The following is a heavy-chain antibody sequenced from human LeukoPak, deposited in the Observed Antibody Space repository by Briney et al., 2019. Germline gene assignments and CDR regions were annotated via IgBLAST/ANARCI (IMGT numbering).Heavy chain of an antibody. J-gene: IGHJ3*02. D-gene: IGHD1-26*01. CDR3: ARSGRGGAFDM. V-gene: IGHV3-74*01. Sequence: GGSLRLSCAGAGFTLTTYWMHWVRQRAGKVLVWVSRSCSDGGRTNYAASVKGRFTISGATAKNTLYLQMNSLRAEGTAVYYCARSGRGGAFDMWGQGTMVTVSS. CDR2: SCSDGGRT. CDR1: GFTLTTYW.